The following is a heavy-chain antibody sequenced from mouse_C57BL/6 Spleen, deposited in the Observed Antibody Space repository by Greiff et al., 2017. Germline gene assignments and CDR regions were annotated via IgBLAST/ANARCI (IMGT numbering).Heavy chain of an antibody. Sequence: EVQRVESGPGMVKPSQSLSLTCTVTGYSITSGYDWHWIRHFPGNKLEWMGYISYSGSTNYNPSLKSRISITHDTSKNHFFLKLNSVTTEDTATYYCARRLRGAMDYWGQGTSVTVSS. CDR2: ISYSGST. J-gene: IGHJ4*01. CDR1: GYSITSGYD. CDR3: ARRLRGAMDY. D-gene: IGHD2-4*01. V-gene: IGHV3-1*01.